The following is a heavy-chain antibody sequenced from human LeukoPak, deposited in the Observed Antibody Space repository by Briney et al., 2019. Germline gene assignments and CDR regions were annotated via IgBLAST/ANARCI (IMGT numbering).Heavy chain of an antibody. Sequence: ASVKVSCKDSGYTFTGYYMHWVRQAPGQGLEWMGWINPNSGGTNYAQKFQGRVTMTRDTSISTAYMELSRLRSDDTAVYYCARSITMVRGVGDWGQGTLVTVSS. CDR1: GYTFTGYY. V-gene: IGHV1-2*02. CDR3: ARSITMVRGVGD. J-gene: IGHJ4*02. D-gene: IGHD3-10*01. CDR2: INPNSGGT.